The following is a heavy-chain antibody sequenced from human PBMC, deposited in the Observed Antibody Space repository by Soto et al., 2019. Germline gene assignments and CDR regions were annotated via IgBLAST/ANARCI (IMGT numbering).Heavy chain of an antibody. Sequence: EVQLVESGGGLVQPGGSLRLSCAASGFTFSSFWMHWVRQAPGSGLVWVARISTDGTIRAYADSMKDRCTISRDNAKNTLYLHMNSLRAEDTAVYYCTTLVVPGVPLSYWGQGTLVTVSS. J-gene: IGHJ4*02. V-gene: IGHV3-74*01. CDR1: GFTFSSFW. D-gene: IGHD2-2*01. CDR2: ISTDGTIR. CDR3: TTLVVPGVPLSY.